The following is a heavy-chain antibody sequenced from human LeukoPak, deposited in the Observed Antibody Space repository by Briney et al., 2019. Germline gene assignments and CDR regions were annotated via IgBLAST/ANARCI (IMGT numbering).Heavy chain of an antibody. CDR3: ATLRAGYCSGGSCSNWFDP. Sequence: ASVKVSCKVSGYTLTELSMHWVRQAPGKGLEWMGGFDPEDGETIYAQKFQGRVTMTEDTSTDTAYMELSSLRSEDMAVYYCATLRAGYCSGGSCSNWFDPWGQGTLVTVSS. J-gene: IGHJ5*02. CDR1: GYTLTELS. V-gene: IGHV1-24*01. D-gene: IGHD2-15*01. CDR2: FDPEDGET.